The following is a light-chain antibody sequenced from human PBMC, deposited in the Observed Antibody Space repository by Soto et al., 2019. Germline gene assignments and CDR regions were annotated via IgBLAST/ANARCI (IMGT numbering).Light chain of an antibody. CDR3: QQYNSYS. CDR2: AAS. Sequence: IHLAQSPSSLSASIGDRVTITCRASQGLRSYLAWYQQKPGKAPKLLIYAASTLQSGVPSRFSGSGSGTEFTLTISSLQPDDFATYYCQQYNSYSFGQGTKVDI. V-gene: IGKV1-9*01. J-gene: IGKJ1*01. CDR1: QGLRSY.